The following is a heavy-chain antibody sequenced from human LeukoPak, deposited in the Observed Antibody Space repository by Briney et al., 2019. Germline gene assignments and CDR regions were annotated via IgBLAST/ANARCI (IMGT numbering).Heavy chain of an antibody. CDR3: ARAAILPLFDP. Sequence: ASVKVSCKASGYTFTSYYMHWVRQAPGQGLEWMGIINPSGGSTSYAQKFQGRVTMTRDTSTSTVYMELSSLRSGDTAVYYCARAAILPLFDPWGQGTLVTVSS. J-gene: IGHJ5*02. CDR2: INPSGGST. V-gene: IGHV1-46*01. CDR1: GYTFTSYY. D-gene: IGHD2-15*01.